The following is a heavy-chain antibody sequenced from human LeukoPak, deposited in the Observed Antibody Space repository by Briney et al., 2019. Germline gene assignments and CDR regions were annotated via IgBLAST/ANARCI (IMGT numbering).Heavy chain of an antibody. CDR1: GYTFTSYG. Sequence: ASVKVCCKASGYTFTSYGISWVRQAPGQGLEWMGWISAYNGNTNYAQKLQGRVTMTTDTSTSTAYMELRSLRSDDTAVYYCARDRRIVGATTRSDYWGQGTLVTVSS. V-gene: IGHV1-18*01. CDR2: ISAYNGNT. CDR3: ARDRRIVGATTRSDY. J-gene: IGHJ4*02. D-gene: IGHD1-26*01.